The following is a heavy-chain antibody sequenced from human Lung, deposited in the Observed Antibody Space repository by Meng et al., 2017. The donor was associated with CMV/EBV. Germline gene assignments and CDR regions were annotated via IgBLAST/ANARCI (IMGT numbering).Heavy chain of an antibody. CDR1: GFTFSHYK. D-gene: IGHD5-18*01. J-gene: IGHJ4*02. Sequence: SCAASGFTFSHYKMNWVRQAPGKGLEWVSYISRSDNTKDYADSVKGRFTISRDNAKNSLYLHMNSLRADDTAVYYCARSDSYGDFDSGGQGKLVTVSS. V-gene: IGHV3-48*03. CDR3: ARSDSYGDFDS. CDR2: ISRSDNTK.